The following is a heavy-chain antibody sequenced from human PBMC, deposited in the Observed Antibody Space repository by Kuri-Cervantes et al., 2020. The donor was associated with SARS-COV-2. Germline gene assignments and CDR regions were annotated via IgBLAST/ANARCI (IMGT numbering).Heavy chain of an antibody. D-gene: IGHD2-8*01. CDR1: GGSISSDY. Sequence: SETLSLTCTVSGGSISSDYWSWIRQPPGKGLEWIGYVYYSGSTNYNPSLNGRVTMSVDTSKNQISLRLSSVTAADTAVYYCAREPYAADQGAFDFWGQGALVTVSS. J-gene: IGHJ4*02. V-gene: IGHV4-59*01. CDR3: AREPYAADQGAFDF. CDR2: VYYSGST.